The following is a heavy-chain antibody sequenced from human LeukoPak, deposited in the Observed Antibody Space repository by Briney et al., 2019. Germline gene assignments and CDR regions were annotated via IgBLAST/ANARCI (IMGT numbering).Heavy chain of an antibody. CDR1: GFTVSSTY. V-gene: IGHV3-66*01. CDR2: IYSGGTT. Sequence: GSLRLSCAASGFTVSSTYMSWVRRAPGKGLEWVSVIYSGGTTYYADSVKGRFTISRDNSKNTLYLQMNSLRTEDTAVYYCARDLYDYGSYWGQGTLVTVSS. D-gene: IGHD4/OR15-4a*01. CDR3: ARDLYDYGSY. J-gene: IGHJ4*02.